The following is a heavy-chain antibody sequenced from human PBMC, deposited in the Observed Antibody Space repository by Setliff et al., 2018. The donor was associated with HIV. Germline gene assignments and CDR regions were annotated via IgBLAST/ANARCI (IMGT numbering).Heavy chain of an antibody. CDR1: GVSTSSSSYY. D-gene: IGHD3-3*01. CDR2: VYYSGST. Sequence: SETLSLTCTVSGVSTSSSSYYWGWIRQPPGKGLDWIGYVYYSGSTYYNPSLKSRVTISVDTSKNHFSLRLTSVTAADTAVYYCACRYYDLWSNYYTGIPYWGQGTLVTVS. J-gene: IGHJ4*02. V-gene: IGHV4-39*02. CDR3: ACRYYDLWSNYYTGIPY.